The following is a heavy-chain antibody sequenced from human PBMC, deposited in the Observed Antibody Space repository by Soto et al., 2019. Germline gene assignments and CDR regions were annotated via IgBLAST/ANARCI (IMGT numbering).Heavy chain of an antibody. CDR2: IIPIFGTA. D-gene: IGHD6-19*01. Sequence: ASVKVSCKASGGTFSSYANSWVRQAPAQWIEWMGGIIPIFGTANYAQKFQAKVTITADDSTSTAYMELNSLRSEDTAVYYCARRAPVAGTVDYWGQGTLVTVSS. CDR3: ARRAPVAGTVDY. J-gene: IGHJ4*02. CDR1: GGTFSSYA. V-gene: IGHV1-69*13.